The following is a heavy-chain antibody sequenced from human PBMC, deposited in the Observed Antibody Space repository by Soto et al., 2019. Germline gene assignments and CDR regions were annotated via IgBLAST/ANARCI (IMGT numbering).Heavy chain of an antibody. Sequence: GESLKISCAASGFTFSSYAMSWVRQAPGKGLEWVSAISGSGGSTYYADSVKGRFTISRDNSKNTLYLQMNSLRAEDTAVYYCAKDIRRGGQLERRGLDYWGQGTLVTVSS. V-gene: IGHV3-23*01. D-gene: IGHD1-1*01. CDR1: GFTFSSYA. J-gene: IGHJ4*02. CDR2: ISGSGGST. CDR3: AKDIRRGGQLERRGLDY.